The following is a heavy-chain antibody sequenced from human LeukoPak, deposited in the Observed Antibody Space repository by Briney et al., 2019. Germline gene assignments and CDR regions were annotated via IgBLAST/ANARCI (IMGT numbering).Heavy chain of an antibody. CDR2: IYSGGST. J-gene: IGHJ4*02. D-gene: IGHD4-11*01. Sequence: GGSLRLSCAASGLTVSSNYMSWVRQAPGKGLEWVSVIYSGGSTYYADSVKGRFTISRDNSKNTLYLQMNSLRAEDTAVYYCARILYYKTGRSTVTFASEIDYWGQGTLVTVSS. CDR3: ARILYYKTGRSTVTFASEIDY. CDR1: GLTVSSNY. V-gene: IGHV3-66*01.